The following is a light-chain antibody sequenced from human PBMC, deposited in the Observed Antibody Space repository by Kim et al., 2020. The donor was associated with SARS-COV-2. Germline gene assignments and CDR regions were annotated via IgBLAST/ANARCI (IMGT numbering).Light chain of an antibody. Sequence: DIVMTQSPLSLPVTPGEPASISCRSSQSLLHSNGYNYLDWYLQKPGQSPQLLIYLGSNRASGVPDRFSGNGSGTDFTLKISRVEAEDVGVYYCMQALQTLLTFGGGTKVDIK. CDR2: LGS. CDR3: MQALQTLLT. V-gene: IGKV2-28*01. J-gene: IGKJ4*01. CDR1: QSLLHSNGYNY.